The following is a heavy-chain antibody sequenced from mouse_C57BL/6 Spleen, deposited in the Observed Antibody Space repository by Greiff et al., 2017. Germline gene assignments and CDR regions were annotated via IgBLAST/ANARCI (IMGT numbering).Heavy chain of an antibody. CDR1: GFTFSDYG. V-gene: IGHV5-17*01. J-gene: IGHJ1*03. CDR2: ISSGSSTI. Sequence: DVMLVESGGGLVKPGGSLKLSCAASGFTFSDYGMHWVRQAPEKGLEWVAYISSGSSTIYYADTVKGRFTISRDNAKNTLFLQMTSLRSEDTAMYYCARTNYGSSYWYFDVWGTGTTVTVSS. D-gene: IGHD1-1*01. CDR3: ARTNYGSSYWYFDV.